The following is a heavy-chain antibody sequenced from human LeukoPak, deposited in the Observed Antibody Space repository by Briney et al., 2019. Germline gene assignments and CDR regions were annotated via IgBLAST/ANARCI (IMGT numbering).Heavy chain of an antibody. CDR2: ISGSGGST. CDR1: GFTFSSYA. J-gene: IGHJ5*02. Sequence: PGGSLRLSCAASGFTFSSYAMSWVRQAPGKGLEWVSTISGSGGSTYYADSVKGRFTISRDNSKNTLYLQMNSLRAEDTAVYYCARGDGYDYVWGSYRLFNDNWFDPWGQGTLVTVSS. CDR3: ARGDGYDYVWGSYRLFNDNWFDP. D-gene: IGHD3-16*02. V-gene: IGHV3-23*01.